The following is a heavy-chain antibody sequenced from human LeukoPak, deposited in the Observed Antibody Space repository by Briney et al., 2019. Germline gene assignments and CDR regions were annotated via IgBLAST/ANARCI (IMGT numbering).Heavy chain of an antibody. CDR3: ASSTGWPGFDN. CDR1: GGSISSYY. CDR2: IYKSGST. J-gene: IGHJ4*02. V-gene: IGHV4-59*01. D-gene: IGHD2-8*02. Sequence: SETLSLTCTVSGGSISSYYCSRVRQPPGKGPEWIGYIYKSGSTKYNPSLKSRVTISVDTSKNQFSLKLSSVTAADTAVYYCASSTGWPGFDNWGQGTLITVSS.